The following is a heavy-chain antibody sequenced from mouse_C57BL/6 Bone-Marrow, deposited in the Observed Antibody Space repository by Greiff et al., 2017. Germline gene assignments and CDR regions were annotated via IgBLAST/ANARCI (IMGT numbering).Heavy chain of an antibody. V-gene: IGHV1-15*01. J-gene: IGHJ2*01. CDR2: IDPETGGT. CDR3: TRDSPDY. Sequence: VKLMESGAELVRPGASVTLSCKASGYTFTDYEMHWVKQTPVHGLEWIGAIDPETGGTAYNQKFKGKAILTADKSSSTAYMELRSLTSEDSAVYYCTRDSPDYWGQGTTLTVSS. CDR1: GYTFTDYE. D-gene: IGHD3-2*01.